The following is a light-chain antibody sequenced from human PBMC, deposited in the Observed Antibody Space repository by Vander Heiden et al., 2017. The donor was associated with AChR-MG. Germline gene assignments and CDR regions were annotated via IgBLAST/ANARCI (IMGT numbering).Light chain of an antibody. J-gene: IGKJ4*01. Sequence: EFVLTQSPATLSLSPGERATLSCRASQSIATYLAWYQQKPGQAPRLLIYDASNRATGIPARFSGRGSGTDFTLTISSLEPEDFAIYYCHQRSNWPLTFGGGTKVEIK. CDR1: QSIATY. CDR2: DAS. V-gene: IGKV3-11*01. CDR3: HQRSNWPLT.